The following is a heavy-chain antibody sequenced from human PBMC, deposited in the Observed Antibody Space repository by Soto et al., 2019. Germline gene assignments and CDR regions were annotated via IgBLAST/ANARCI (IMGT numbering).Heavy chain of an antibody. V-gene: IGHV1-18*04. D-gene: IGHD2-15*01. CDR3: ARRYCSGGSCNRLDP. CDR1: GYTFTSYG. J-gene: IGHJ5*02. Sequence: ASVTVSCKASGYTFTSYGISWVRQAPGQRLEWMGWISAYNGNTNYAQKLQGRVTMTTDTSTSTAYMELRSLRSDDTAVYYCARRYCSGGSCNRLDPWGQGTLVTVSS. CDR2: ISAYNGNT.